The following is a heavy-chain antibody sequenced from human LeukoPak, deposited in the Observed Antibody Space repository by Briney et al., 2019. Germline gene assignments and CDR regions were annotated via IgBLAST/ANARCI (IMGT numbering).Heavy chain of an antibody. CDR2: INHSGST. J-gene: IGHJ4*02. CDR1: GGSFSGYY. CDR3: ARDYSRSDY. Sequence: PSETLSLTCAVYGGSFSGYYWCWIRQPPGKGLEWIGEINHSGSTNYNPSLKSRVTISVDTSKNQFSLKLSSVTAADTAVYYCARDYSRSDYWGQGTLVTVSS. V-gene: IGHV4-34*01. D-gene: IGHD1-26*01.